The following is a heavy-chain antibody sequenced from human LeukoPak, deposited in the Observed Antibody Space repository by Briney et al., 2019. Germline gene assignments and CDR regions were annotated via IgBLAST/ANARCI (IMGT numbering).Heavy chain of an antibody. D-gene: IGHD2-15*01. CDR3: ARELVVPLGGAFDI. Sequence: GGSLRLSCAASGFTFSSYGMHWVRQAPGKGLEWVAFIRFDGSNKYYADSVKGRFTISRDNSKNTLYLQMNSLRAEDTAVYYCARELVVPLGGAFDIWGQGTMVTVSS. CDR1: GFTFSSYG. CDR2: IRFDGSNK. J-gene: IGHJ3*02. V-gene: IGHV3-30*02.